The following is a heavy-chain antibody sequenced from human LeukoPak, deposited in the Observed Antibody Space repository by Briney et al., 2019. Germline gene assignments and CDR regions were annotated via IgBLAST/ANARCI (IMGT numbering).Heavy chain of an antibody. CDR2: ISSSSNYI. J-gene: IGHJ4*02. V-gene: IGHV3-21*01. CDR3: ARGEGDSGGNFVGDY. D-gene: IGHD4-23*01. Sequence: GGSLRLSCAASGFTFSSYSMNWVRQAPGKGLEWVSSISSSSNYIYYADSVKGRFTLSRDNAKNSLWLQMNSLRAEDTAVYYRARGEGDSGGNFVGDYWGQGTLVTVSS. CDR1: GFTFSSYS.